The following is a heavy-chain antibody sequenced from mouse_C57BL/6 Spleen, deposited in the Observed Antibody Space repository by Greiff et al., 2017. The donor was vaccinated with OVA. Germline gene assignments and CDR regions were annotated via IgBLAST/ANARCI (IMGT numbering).Heavy chain of an antibody. D-gene: IGHD1-1*01. Sequence: VKLKESGPELVKPGASVKLSCKASGYTFTSYDINWVKQRPGQGLEWIGWIYPRDGSTKYNEKFKGKATLTVDTSSSTAYMELHSLTSEDSAVYFCALITTVVCDYWGQGTTLTVSS. CDR2: IYPRDGST. CDR1: GYTFTSYD. CDR3: ALITTVVCDY. V-gene: IGHV1-85*01. J-gene: IGHJ2*01.